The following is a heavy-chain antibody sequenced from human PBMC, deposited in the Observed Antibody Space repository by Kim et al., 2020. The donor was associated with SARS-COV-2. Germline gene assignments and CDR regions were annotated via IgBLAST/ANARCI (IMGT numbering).Heavy chain of an antibody. Sequence: SETLSLTCAVYGGSFSGYYWSWIRQPPGKGLEWIGEINHSGSTNYNPSLKSRVTISVDTSKNQFSLKLSSVTAADTAVYYCARGGSGAVAGTEERSPYYYYCMDVWGQGTTVTVSS. CDR1: GGSFSGYY. CDR2: INHSGST. J-gene: IGHJ6*02. CDR3: ARGGSGAVAGTEERSPYYYYCMDV. D-gene: IGHD6-19*01. V-gene: IGHV4-34*01.